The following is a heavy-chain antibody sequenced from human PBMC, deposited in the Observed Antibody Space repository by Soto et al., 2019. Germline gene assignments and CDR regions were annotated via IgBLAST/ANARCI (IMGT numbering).Heavy chain of an antibody. CDR2: ISGSGGST. V-gene: IGHV3-23*01. Sequence: GGSLRLSCAASGFTFSGYAMSWVRQAPGKGLEWVSAISGSGGSTYYADSVKGRFTISRDNSKNTLYLQMNSLRAEDTAVYYCAKDRGYSYGWAYYYYGMDVWGQGTTVTVSS. J-gene: IGHJ6*02. CDR1: GFTFSGYA. D-gene: IGHD5-18*01. CDR3: AKDRGYSYGWAYYYYGMDV.